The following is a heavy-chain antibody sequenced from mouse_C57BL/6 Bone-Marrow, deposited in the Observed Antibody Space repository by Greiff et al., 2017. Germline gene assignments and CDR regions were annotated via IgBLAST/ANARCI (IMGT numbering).Heavy chain of an antibody. J-gene: IGHJ4*01. CDR1: GYTFTDYN. CDR2: INPNNGGT. V-gene: IGHV1-18*01. D-gene: IGHD1-1*01. CDR3: ARRDDGSQVSYYYAMDY. Sequence: VQLKQSGPELVKPGASVKIPCKASGYTFTDYNMDWVKQSHGKSLEWIGDINPNNGGTIYNQKFKGKATLTVDKSSSTAYMELRRLTSEDTAVYYCARRDDGSQVSYYYAMDYWGQGTSVTVSS.